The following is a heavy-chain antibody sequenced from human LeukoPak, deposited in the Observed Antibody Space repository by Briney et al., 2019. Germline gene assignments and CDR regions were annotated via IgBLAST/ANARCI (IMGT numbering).Heavy chain of an antibody. D-gene: IGHD6-13*01. Sequence: SETLSLTCTVSGGSISSYYWSWIRQPPWKGLEWIGYIYYSGSTNYNPSLKSRVTISVDTSKNQFSLKLSSVTAADTAVYYCARTDTKYSSSWFYFDYWGQGTLVTVSS. CDR1: GGSISSYY. V-gene: IGHV4-59*01. CDR3: ARTDTKYSSSWFYFDY. CDR2: IYYSGST. J-gene: IGHJ4*02.